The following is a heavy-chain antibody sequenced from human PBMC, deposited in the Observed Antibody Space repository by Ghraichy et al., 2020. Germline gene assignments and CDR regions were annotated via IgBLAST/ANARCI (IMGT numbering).Heavy chain of an antibody. V-gene: IGHV4-34*01. J-gene: IGHJ5*02. CDR3: ARLVVVVGATPNWFDP. Sequence: SETLSLTCAVYGGSFSGYYWSWIRQPPGKGLEWIGEINHSGSTNYNPSLKRRVTISIDTSKNQFSLKLSSVTAADTAVYYCARLVVVVGATPNWFDPWGQGALVTVSS. D-gene: IGHD2-15*01. CDR1: GGSFSGYY. CDR2: INHSGST.